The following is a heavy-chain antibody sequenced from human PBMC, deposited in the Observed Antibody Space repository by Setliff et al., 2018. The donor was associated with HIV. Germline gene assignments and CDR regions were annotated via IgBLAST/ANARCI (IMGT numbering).Heavy chain of an antibody. D-gene: IGHD1-26*01. V-gene: IGHV1-2*02. J-gene: IGHJ4*02. Sequence: ASVKVSCKASGYSLNTHYMHWVRQAPGQGLEWMGWVNPNSGVTHYAQNFQGRVTMSRDTSINTAYMELRRLRSDDTAVYFCALASIVSTARWNHWGRGTLVTVSS. CDR3: ALASIVSTARWNH. CDR2: VNPNSGVT. CDR1: GYSLNTHY.